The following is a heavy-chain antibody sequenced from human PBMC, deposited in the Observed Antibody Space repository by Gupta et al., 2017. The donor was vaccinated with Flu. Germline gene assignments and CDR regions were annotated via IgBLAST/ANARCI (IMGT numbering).Heavy chain of an antibody. CDR1: GFLFGTYF. D-gene: IGHD3-22*01. J-gene: IGHJ3*01. CDR3: VRHFSDRDAFDV. Sequence: EVQLVESGGGLVEPGESLRLSCAASGFLFGTYFLSWVRQAPGKGLEWVSSISSSSSYIYYTDSVKGRFTISRDNAKNSLSLQLKSLTAEDTAVYYCVRHFSDRDAFDVWGQGTMVTVFS. CDR2: ISSSSSYI. V-gene: IGHV3-21*02.